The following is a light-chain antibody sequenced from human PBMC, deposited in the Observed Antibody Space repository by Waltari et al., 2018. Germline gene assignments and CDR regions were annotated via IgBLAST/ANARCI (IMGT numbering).Light chain of an antibody. CDR1: SSHIGSNT. CDR3: AAWDDSLNGLWV. J-gene: IGLJ3*02. V-gene: IGLV1-44*01. Sequence: QSVLTQPPSASGTPGQRVTISCSGSSSHIGSNTVTWYQQLPGTAPKLLIYSNNQRPSGVPDRFSGSKSGTSASLAISGLQSEDEADYYCAAWDDSLNGLWVFGGGTKLTVL. CDR2: SNN.